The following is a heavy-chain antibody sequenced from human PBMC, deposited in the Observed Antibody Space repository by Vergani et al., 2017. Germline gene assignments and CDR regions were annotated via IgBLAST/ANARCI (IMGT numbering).Heavy chain of an antibody. D-gene: IGHD3-10*01. V-gene: IGHV1-2*02. CDR3: ARGIGSGSYYTDWYFDL. J-gene: IGHJ2*01. Sequence: QVQLVQSGAEVKKPGASVKVSCKASGYTFTGYYMHWVRQAPGQGLEWMGWINPNSGGTNYAQKFQGRVTMTRDTSNSTAYMELSRLRSDDTAVYYCARGIGSGSYYTDWYFDLWGRGTLVTVSS. CDR2: INPNSGGT. CDR1: GYTFTGYY.